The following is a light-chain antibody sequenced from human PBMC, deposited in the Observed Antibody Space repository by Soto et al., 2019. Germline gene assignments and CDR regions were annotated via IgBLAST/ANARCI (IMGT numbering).Light chain of an antibody. CDR1: QSINIY. CDR3: QQSYRSPYT. Sequence: QMTQSPSSLSASVGDRVTVTCRASQSINIYLNWYQQKPGKAPTLLIYAASSLQSGVPSRFSGGGSRTDFTLTISSLQAEDFATYYCQQSYRSPYTFGQGTKLEIK. J-gene: IGKJ2*01. CDR2: AAS. V-gene: IGKV1-39*01.